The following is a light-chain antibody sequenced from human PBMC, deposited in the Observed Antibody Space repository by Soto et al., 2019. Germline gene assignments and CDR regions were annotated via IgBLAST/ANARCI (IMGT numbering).Light chain of an antibody. J-gene: IGKJ5*01. V-gene: IGKV3-11*01. Sequence: EIVLTQSPATLSLSPGERATLSCRASQSVSDYLAWYQQKPGQAPRLLIHDASQRPTDIPARFSGSGFGTDFTLTINDVEPEDFAVYYCQQRSDWPPITFGQGTRLEI. CDR1: QSVSDY. CDR2: DAS. CDR3: QQRSDWPPIT.